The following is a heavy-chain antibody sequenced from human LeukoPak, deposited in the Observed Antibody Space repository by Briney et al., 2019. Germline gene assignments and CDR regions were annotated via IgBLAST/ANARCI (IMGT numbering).Heavy chain of an antibody. CDR2: INHSGST. CDR3: ARGRKAVAGTVDY. J-gene: IGHJ4*02. V-gene: IGHV4-39*07. D-gene: IGHD6-19*01. Sequence: TSETLSLTCTVSGGSVSNGSYYWGWIRQPPGKGLEWIGEINHSGSTNYNPSLKSRVTISVDTSKNQFSLKLSSVTAADTAVYYCARGRKAVAGTVDYWGQGTLVTVSS. CDR1: GGSVSNGSYY.